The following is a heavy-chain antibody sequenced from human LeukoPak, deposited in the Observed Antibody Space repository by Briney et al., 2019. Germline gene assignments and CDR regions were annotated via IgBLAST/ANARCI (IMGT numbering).Heavy chain of an antibody. Sequence: GRFLRLSCAASGFTFDDYAMHWVRHAPGKGLEWVSGISWNSGNIGYADSVKGRFTISRDNAKNSLFLQMNSLRAEDTALYYCAKDSGAYRYFDYWGQGTLVTVSS. D-gene: IGHD1-14*01. CDR3: AKDSGAYRYFDY. V-gene: IGHV3-9*01. J-gene: IGHJ4*02. CDR2: ISWNSGNI. CDR1: GFTFDDYA.